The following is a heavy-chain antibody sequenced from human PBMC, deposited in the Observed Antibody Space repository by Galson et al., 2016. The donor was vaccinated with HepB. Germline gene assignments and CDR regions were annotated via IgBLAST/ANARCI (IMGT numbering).Heavy chain of an antibody. Sequence: SLRLFCAASEFTFSTYGMHWVRRAPGRGLQCVAVISLDGSKKYCEASVGGRFTLSRDNSKNTLSLQMISLRAEDTAVYYCAKVFREYSYGYSGWYFDLWGRGTLVTVSS. CDR2: ISLDGSKK. CDR3: AKVFREYSYGYSGWYFDL. J-gene: IGHJ2*01. V-gene: IGHV3-30*18. D-gene: IGHD5-18*01. CDR1: EFTFSTYG.